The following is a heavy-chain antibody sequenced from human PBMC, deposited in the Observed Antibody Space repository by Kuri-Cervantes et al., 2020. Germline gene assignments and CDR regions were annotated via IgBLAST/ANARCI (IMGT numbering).Heavy chain of an antibody. D-gene: IGHD5-18*01. Sequence: SCAVSGGSISSGGYSWSWIRQPPGKGLEWIGYIYHSGSTNHNPSLKSRVTISVDTSKNQFSLRLSSVTAADTAVYYCARHDVHTAMVPNWLDPWGQGTLVTVSS. CDR1: GGSISSGGYS. V-gene: IGHV4-30-2*01. CDR2: IYHSGST. CDR3: ARHDVHTAMVPNWLDP. J-gene: IGHJ5*02.